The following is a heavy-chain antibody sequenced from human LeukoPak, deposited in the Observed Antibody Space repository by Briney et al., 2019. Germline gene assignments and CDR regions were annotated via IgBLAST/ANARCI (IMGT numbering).Heavy chain of an antibody. CDR3: ARHHYYGDYYFDY. CDR2: IYYSGST. Sequence: SETLSLTCTVSGGSISSYYWSWIRQPPGKGLEWIGYIYYSGSTNYNPSPKSRVTISVDTSKNQFSLKLSSVTAADTAVYYCARHHYYGDYYFDYWGQGTLVTVSS. J-gene: IGHJ4*02. V-gene: IGHV4-59*08. CDR1: GGSISSYY. D-gene: IGHD4-17*01.